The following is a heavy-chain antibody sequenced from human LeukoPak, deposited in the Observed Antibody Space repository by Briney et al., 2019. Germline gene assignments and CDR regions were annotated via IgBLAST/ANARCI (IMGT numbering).Heavy chain of an antibody. Sequence: GGSLRLSCAASGLTFSSYAMSWVRHAPGKGLEWVSAISGSGGSTYYADSVKGRFTISRDNSKNTLYLQMNSLRAEDTAVYYCAKAPQLWRLIAFDIWGQGTMVTVSS. V-gene: IGHV3-23*01. CDR3: AKAPQLWRLIAFDI. D-gene: IGHD5-18*01. CDR2: ISGSGGST. J-gene: IGHJ3*02. CDR1: GLTFSSYA.